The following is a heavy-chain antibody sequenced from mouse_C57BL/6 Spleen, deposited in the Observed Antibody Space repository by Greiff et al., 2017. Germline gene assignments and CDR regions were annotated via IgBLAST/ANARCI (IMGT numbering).Heavy chain of an antibody. D-gene: IGHD2-1*01. J-gene: IGHJ3*01. CDR2: LLPGSGST. Sequence: VKLVESGAELMKPGASVKLSCKATGYTFTGYWIEWVKQRPGHGLEWIGELLPGSGSTNYNEKFKGKATFTAVTSSTTADMQLSSLTTADSAIYYCARGDGNYGLFAYWGQGTLVTVSA. CDR3: ARGDGNYGLFAY. CDR1: GYTFTGYW. V-gene: IGHV1-9*01.